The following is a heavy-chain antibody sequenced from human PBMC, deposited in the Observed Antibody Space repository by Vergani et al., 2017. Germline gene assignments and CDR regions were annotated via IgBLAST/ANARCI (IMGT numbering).Heavy chain of an antibody. CDR1: GRYFSGYY. D-gene: IGHD4-17*01. J-gene: IGHJ4*02. Sequence: QVQLQQWGAGLLKPSETLSLTCAVYGRYFSGYYWSWIRQPPGKGLEWSGEINHSGSTNYNPSLKSRVTISVDTSKNQFSLKLSSVTAADTAVYYCARVGRDYGVPTADYFDYWGQGTLVTVSS. CDR2: INHSGST. V-gene: IGHV4-34*01. CDR3: ARVGRDYGVPTADYFDY.